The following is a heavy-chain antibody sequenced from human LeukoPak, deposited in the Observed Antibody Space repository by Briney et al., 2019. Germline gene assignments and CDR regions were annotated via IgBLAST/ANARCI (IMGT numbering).Heavy chain of an antibody. D-gene: IGHD3-22*01. CDR1: AFTFSTYW. CDR2: INRDGGST. V-gene: IGHV3-74*01. J-gene: IGHJ4*01. CDR3: ARASPYYYDNTGLYYEDY. Sequence: GGSLRLSCAASAFTFSTYWMHWVRQAPGKGLGWVSRINRDGGSTRYADSVKCRFTITRDNAKNTLYLQMDSLRAEDMAVYYCARASPYYYDNTGLYYEDYWGQGTLVTVSS.